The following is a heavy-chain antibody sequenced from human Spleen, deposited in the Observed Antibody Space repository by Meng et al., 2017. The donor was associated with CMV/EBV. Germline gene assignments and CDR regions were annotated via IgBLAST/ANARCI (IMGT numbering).Heavy chain of an antibody. D-gene: IGHD2-15*01. J-gene: IGHJ3*01. V-gene: IGHV3-48*03. Sequence: GESLKISCAASGFTFSSYEMNWVRQAPGKGLEWVSFISSGGSTTHYADSVKGRFTISRDNAKSSLSLQMHSLRVEDTAVYYCARDLGSGYCSGSSCHIDVFDVWGQGTTVTVSS. CDR3: ARDLGSGYCSGSSCHIDVFDV. CDR1: GFTFSSYE. CDR2: ISSGGSTT.